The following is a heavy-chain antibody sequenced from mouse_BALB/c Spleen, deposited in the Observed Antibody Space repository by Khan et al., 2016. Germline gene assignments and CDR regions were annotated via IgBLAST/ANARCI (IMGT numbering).Heavy chain of an antibody. D-gene: IGHD2-4*01. CDR2: IRSKSNNYAT. CDR3: VRQDYDWCWFAY. Sequence: EVQLVETGGGLVQPKGSLKLSCAASGFTFNTYAMNWVRQAPGTGLEWVARIRSKSNNYATYYADSVKDRFTISRDDSQSMLYLQMNNLKTEDTAMYYCVRQDYDWCWFAYWGQGTLVTVSA. J-gene: IGHJ3*01. CDR1: GFTFNTYA. V-gene: IGHV10-1*02.